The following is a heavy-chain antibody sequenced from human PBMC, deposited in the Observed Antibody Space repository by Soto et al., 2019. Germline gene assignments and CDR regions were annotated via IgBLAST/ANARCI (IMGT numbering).Heavy chain of an antibody. V-gene: IGHV4-34*01. CDR1: GGSFSGYY. D-gene: IGHD6-13*01. Sequence: LSLTCAVYGGSFSGYYWSWIRQPPGKGLEWIGEINHSGSTNYNPSLKSRVTISVDTSKNQFSLKLSSVTAADTAVYYCARGGYAVIAAAGSPGGYYYGMDVWGQGTTVTVSS. CDR3: ARGGYAVIAAAGSPGGYYYGMDV. CDR2: INHSGST. J-gene: IGHJ6*02.